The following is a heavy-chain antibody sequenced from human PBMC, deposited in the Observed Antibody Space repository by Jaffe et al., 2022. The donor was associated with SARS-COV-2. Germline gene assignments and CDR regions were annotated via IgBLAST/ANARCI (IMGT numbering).Heavy chain of an antibody. CDR2: ARNKAKSYTT. J-gene: IGHJ6*02. V-gene: IGHV3-72*01. Sequence: EEQLVESGGALVQPGGSLRLSCAASGFTFNDHYMDWVRQAPGKGLEWVGRARNKAKSYTTDYAATVKGRFIISRDDSKNSLYLQMNSLKTEDTAVYYCTRVIGRQRPFFGYYSYGMDVWGQGTTVTVSS. D-gene: IGHD3-3*01. CDR1: GFTFNDHY. CDR3: TRVIGRQRPFFGYYSYGMDV.